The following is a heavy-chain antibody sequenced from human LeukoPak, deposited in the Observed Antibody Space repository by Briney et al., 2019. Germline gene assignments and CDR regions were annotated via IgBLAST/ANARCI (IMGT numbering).Heavy chain of an antibody. V-gene: IGHV4-38-2*01. D-gene: IGHD3-3*01. CDR1: GYSISSDYY. Sequence: SETLSLTCAVSGYSISSDYYWGWIRQPPGKGLEWNGSIYDSGSTYYNPSLQSRVTISVDTSKNQFSLKRSSVTAADTAVYYCASTRINYDFHYWGQGTLVTVSS. CDR2: IYDSGST. CDR3: ASTRINYDFHY. J-gene: IGHJ4*02.